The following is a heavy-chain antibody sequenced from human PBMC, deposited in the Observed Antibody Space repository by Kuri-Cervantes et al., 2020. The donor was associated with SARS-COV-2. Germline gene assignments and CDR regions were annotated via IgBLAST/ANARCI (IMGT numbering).Heavy chain of an antibody. CDR1: GFTFSSYS. CDR2: ISSSSSYI. D-gene: IGHD4-23*01. V-gene: IGHV3-21*01. J-gene: IGHJ4*02. Sequence: GGSLRLSCAASGFTFSSYSMNWVRQAPGKGLEWVSSISSSSSYIYYADSVKGRFTISRDNAKNSLYLQMNSLRAEDTAVYYCARDTSTVVTPDRFDYWSQGTLVTVSS. CDR3: ARDTSTVVTPDRFDY.